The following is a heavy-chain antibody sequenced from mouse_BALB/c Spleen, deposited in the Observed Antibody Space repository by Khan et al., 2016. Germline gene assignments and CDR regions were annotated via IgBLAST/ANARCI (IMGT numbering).Heavy chain of an antibody. V-gene: IGHV2-9*02. CDR1: GFSLTNSG. CDR2: IWAGGST. CDR3: ARDDQDFDAWFAS. J-gene: IGHJ3*01. Sequence: QVQLKESGPGLVAPSQSLSITCTVSGFSLTNSGVHWVRQPPRKGLDWLGVIWAGGSTDYNSALVSRLSITRDTTQNQVFLKMNSLQTDDTAMYYCARDDQDFDAWFASWGQGTLVTVSA.